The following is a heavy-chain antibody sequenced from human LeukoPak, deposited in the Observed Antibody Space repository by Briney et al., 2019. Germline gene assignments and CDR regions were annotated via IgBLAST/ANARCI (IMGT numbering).Heavy chain of an antibody. CDR2: INPNSGAT. V-gene: IGHV1-2*02. J-gene: IGHJ4*02. CDR3: ARVYLGVYYHGSSGYSHLDY. D-gene: IGHD3-22*01. Sequence: ASVKVSCKASGYTFTDYYMHWVRQAPGQGLEWMGWINPNSGATNYAQKFQGRVTMTRDTSISTAYMELSRLRSDDTAVYYCARVYLGVYYHGSSGYSHLDYWGQGTLVTVSS. CDR1: GYTFTDYY.